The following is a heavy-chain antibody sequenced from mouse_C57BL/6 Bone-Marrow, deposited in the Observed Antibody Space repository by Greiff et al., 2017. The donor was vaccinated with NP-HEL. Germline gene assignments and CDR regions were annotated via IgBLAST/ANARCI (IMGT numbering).Heavy chain of an antibody. D-gene: IGHD1-1*01. CDR1: GYTFTDYY. J-gene: IGHJ4*01. Sequence: DVQLQESGPVLVKPGASVKMSCKASGYTFTDYYMNWVKQSHGKSLEWIGVINPYNGGTSYNQKFKGKATLTVDKSSSTAYMELNSLTSEDSAVYYCARPGVVANYAMDYWGQGTSVTVSS. CDR2: INPYNGGT. CDR3: ARPGVVANYAMDY. V-gene: IGHV1-19*01.